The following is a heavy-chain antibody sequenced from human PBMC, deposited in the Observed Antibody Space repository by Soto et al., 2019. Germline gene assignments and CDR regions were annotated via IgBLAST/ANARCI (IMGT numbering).Heavy chain of an antibody. CDR1: GFSFSTYG. CDR2: ISNDGSNK. Sequence: QVHLVESGGGVVQPGRSLRLSCAASGFSFSTYGMHWVRQAQGKGLEWVAFISNDGSNKYYADSVKGRFTISRDNSKNTLYLQMNSLRAEDTAVYYCVKGFGNYWAFDYWGQGTLVTVSS. D-gene: IGHD1-26*01. J-gene: IGHJ4*02. V-gene: IGHV3-30*18. CDR3: VKGFGNYWAFDY.